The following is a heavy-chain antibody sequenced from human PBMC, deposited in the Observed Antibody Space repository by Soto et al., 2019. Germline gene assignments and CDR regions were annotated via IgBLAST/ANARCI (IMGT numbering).Heavy chain of an antibody. CDR3: ARVGVVVTAHLPFFDY. D-gene: IGHD2-21*02. V-gene: IGHV4-39*07. CDR2: IYYSGTS. CDR1: GGSISNSSYY. J-gene: IGHJ4*02. Sequence: PSETLSLTCTASGGSISNSSYYWGWIRQPPGKGLEWIGHIYYSGTSYSNPSLKGRVTLSVDTSKNQFSLKLNSVTAADTAVYYCARVGVVVTAHLPFFDYWGQGTLVTVPQ.